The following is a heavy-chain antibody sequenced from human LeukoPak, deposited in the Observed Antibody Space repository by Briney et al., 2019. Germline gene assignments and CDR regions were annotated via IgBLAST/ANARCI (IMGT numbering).Heavy chain of an antibody. V-gene: IGHV3-23*01. D-gene: IGHD6-19*01. Sequence: SCKASGGTFSSYAMSWVRQAPGKGLEWVSAISDSGGSTYYADSVKGRFTISRDNSKNTLYLQMNSLRAEDTAVYYCAKDTASSGWPRFDYWGQGTLVTVSS. J-gene: IGHJ4*02. CDR2: ISDSGGST. CDR3: AKDTASSGWPRFDY. CDR1: GGTFSSYA.